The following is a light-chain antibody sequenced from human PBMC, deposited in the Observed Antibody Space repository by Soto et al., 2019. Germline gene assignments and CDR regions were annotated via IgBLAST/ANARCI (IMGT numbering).Light chain of an antibody. CDR3: RQYMA. CDR1: QSVSSKY. V-gene: IGKV3-20*01. J-gene: IGKJ1*01. Sequence: EIVLTQSPGTLSLSPGERATLSCRASQSVSSKYLAWYQQKPGQAPRLLIYGASSRATGIPDRFSGSGSGKDFTLKSSRQEPEAFAVYCCRQYMAFGQGTK. CDR2: GAS.